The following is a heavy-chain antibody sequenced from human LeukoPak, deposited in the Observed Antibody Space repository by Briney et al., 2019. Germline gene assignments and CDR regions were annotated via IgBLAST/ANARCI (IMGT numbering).Heavy chain of an antibody. CDR1: GFTFSSYV. V-gene: IGHV3-23*01. J-gene: IGHJ4*02. CDR2: ISGSGGST. CDR3: AKESFIPYRYHSSGYIDY. Sequence: PGGSLRLSCAASGFTFSSYVISWVRQAPGKGLEWVSGISGSGGSTYYAGSVKGRFTISRDNSKNTLYLQMNSLRAEDTAVYYCAKESFIPYRYHSSGYIDYWGQGTLVTVSS. D-gene: IGHD3-22*01.